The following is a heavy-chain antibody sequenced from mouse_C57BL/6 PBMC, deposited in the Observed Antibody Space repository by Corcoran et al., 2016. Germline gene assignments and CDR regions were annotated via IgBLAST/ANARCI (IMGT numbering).Heavy chain of an antibody. CDR3: ARGVDGNPDVFDY. J-gene: IGHJ2*01. CDR1: WYNFPTYG. Sequence: QIQLVQSGPELTKPRGTVKISCSASWYNFPTYGMSWVKQAPGKGLKWMGRINTYSGVPTYADDFKGRFAFSLETSASTAYLQINNLKNEDTATYFCARGVDGNPDVFDYWGQGTTLTVSS. CDR2: INTYSGVP. D-gene: IGHD2-1*01. V-gene: IGHV9-3*01.